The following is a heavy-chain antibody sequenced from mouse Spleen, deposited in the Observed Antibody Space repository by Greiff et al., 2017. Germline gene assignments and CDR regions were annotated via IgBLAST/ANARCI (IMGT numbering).Heavy chain of an antibody. CDR3: ASYYGNSFDY. J-gene: IGHJ2*01. CDR2: IHPNSGST. CDR1: GYTFTSYW. V-gene: IGHV1-64*01. Sequence: VQLQQPGAELVKPGASVKLPCKASGYTFTSYWMPWVKQRPGQGLEWIGMIHPNSGSTNYNEKFKSKATLTVDKSSSTAYMQLSSLTSEDSAVYYCASYYGNSFDYWGQGTTLTVSS. D-gene: IGHD2-1*01.